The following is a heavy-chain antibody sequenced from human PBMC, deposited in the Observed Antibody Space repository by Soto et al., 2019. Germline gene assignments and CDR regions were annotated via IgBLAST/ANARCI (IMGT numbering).Heavy chain of an antibody. J-gene: IGHJ4*02. D-gene: IGHD1-26*01. CDR3: ARDEAGSYPPQRTLDY. CDR1: GFTFSSYA. V-gene: IGHV3-30-3*01. Sequence: PGGSLRLSCAASGFTFSSYAMHWVRQAPGKGLEWVAVISYDGSNKYYADSVKGRFTISRDNSKNTLYLQMNSLRAEDTAVYYCARDEAGSYPPQRTLDYWGQGTLVTVSS. CDR2: ISYDGSNK.